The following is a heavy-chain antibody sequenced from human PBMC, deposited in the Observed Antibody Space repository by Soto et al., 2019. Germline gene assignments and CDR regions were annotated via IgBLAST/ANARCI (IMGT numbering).Heavy chain of an antibody. CDR1: GGTFSSYS. J-gene: IGHJ5*02. D-gene: IGHD3-16*02. CDR3: ARDYGFDYVWGSYRPRGDWFDP. CDR2: IIPIFGTA. Sequence: SVKVSCKASGGTFSSYSISWVRQAPGQGLEWMGGIIPIFGTANYAQKFQGRVTITADESTSTAYMELSSLRSEDTAVYYCARDYGFDYVWGSYRPRGDWFDPWGQGTLVTVSS. V-gene: IGHV1-69*13.